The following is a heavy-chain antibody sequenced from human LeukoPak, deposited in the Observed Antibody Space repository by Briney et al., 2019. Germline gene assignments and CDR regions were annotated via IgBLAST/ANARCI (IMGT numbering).Heavy chain of an antibody. CDR2: AYYSGST. J-gene: IGHJ5*02. D-gene: IGHD6-13*01. CDR3: ARQWGSNWTVGGSWFDP. V-gene: IGHV4-39*01. Sequence: SETLPLTCTVSGGSISSSNSYWGWIRQPPGKGLEWVGSAYYSGSTCYGPSLQSRVTISVDTSKNQFSLNLSSVTAADTAVYYCARQWGSNWTVGGSWFDPWGQGTLVTVSS. CDR1: GGSISSSNSY.